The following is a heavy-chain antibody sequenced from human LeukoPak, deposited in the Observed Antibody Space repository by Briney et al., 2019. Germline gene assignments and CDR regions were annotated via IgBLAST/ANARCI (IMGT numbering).Heavy chain of an antibody. CDR2: INPNSGGT. CDR1: GYTFTGYY. Sequence: GASVKVSCKASGYTFTGYYMHWVRPAPGQGLAWMGWINPNSGGTNYAQKFQGRVTMTRDTSISTAYMELSRLRSDDTAVYYCASWNLVGATPIDYWGQGTLVTVAS. CDR3: ASWNLVGATPIDY. V-gene: IGHV1-2*02. D-gene: IGHD1-26*01. J-gene: IGHJ4*02.